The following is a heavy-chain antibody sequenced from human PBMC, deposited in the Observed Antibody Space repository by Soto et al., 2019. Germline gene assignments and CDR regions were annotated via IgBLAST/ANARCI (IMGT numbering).Heavy chain of an antibody. CDR1: GFTFSNYW. CDR3: ARGGLQHALDV. D-gene: IGHD6-13*01. CDR2: VNNDGTDT. V-gene: IGHV3-74*03. J-gene: IGHJ6*04. Sequence: EVQLVESGGGLVQPGGSLRLSCAASGFTFSNYWMYWVRQAPGKGLVWVSRVNNDGTDTTHADSVKGRFTISRDNAENPSYLQMNSLRAEETAVYYCARGGLQHALDVWGKGSTVTVSS.